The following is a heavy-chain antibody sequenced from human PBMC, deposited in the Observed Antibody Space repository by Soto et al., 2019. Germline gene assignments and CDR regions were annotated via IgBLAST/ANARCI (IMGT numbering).Heavy chain of an antibody. CDR2: IYYSGST. V-gene: IGHV4-59*01. D-gene: IGHD1-26*01. Sequence: SETLSLTCTVSGGSISSYYWSWIRQPPGKGLEWIGYIYYSGSTNYNPSLKSRITISVDTSKNQFSLKLSSVTAADTAVYYCARDRGGYSGSYSDAFDIWGQGTMVTVSS. J-gene: IGHJ3*02. CDR1: GGSISSYY. CDR3: ARDRGGYSGSYSDAFDI.